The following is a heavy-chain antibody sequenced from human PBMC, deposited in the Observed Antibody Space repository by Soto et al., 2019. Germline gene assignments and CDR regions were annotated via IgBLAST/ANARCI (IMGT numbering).Heavy chain of an antibody. CDR2: IIPVFNAA. V-gene: IGHV1-69*06. CDR1: GGTFGSHT. CDR3: ARIETPTYHNTRGTDLDF. Sequence: QVQLVQSGAEVKKPGSSVRVSCKVSGGTFGSHTFTWVRQAPGQGLEWMGEIIPVFNAANYAQRFQDRVTITEDRSATTVYLELIRLTSADTATYYCARIETPTYHNTRGTDLDFWGQGTLVIVSS. J-gene: IGHJ4*02. D-gene: IGHD3-16*01.